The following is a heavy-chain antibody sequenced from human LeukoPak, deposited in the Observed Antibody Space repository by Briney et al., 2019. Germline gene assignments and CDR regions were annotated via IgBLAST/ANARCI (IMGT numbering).Heavy chain of an antibody. CDR2: ISAYNGNT. CDR3: ATFGQVGANYYYGMDV. Sequence: ASVKVSCKASGYTFTSYGISWVRQAPGQGLEWMGWISAYNGNTNYAQKLQGRVTMTTDTSTSTAYMELSSLRSEDTAVYYCATFGQVGANYYYGMDVWGQGTTVTVSS. D-gene: IGHD1-26*01. CDR1: GYTFTSYG. V-gene: IGHV1-18*01. J-gene: IGHJ6*02.